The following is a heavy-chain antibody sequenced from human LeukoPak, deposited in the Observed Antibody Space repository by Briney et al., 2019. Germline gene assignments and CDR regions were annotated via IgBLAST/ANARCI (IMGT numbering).Heavy chain of an antibody. CDR3: ARDGSGWSAY. CDR1: GFTFSSYW. J-gene: IGHJ4*02. Sequence: PGGSLRLSCAGSGFTFSSYWMSWLRQAPGKGLEWVANVKHDGSEKYSVDSVKGRFTISRGNAKNSLYLQMNSLRAEDTAVYYCARDGSGWSAYWGQGTLVTVSS. D-gene: IGHD6-19*01. V-gene: IGHV3-7*04. CDR2: VKHDGSEK.